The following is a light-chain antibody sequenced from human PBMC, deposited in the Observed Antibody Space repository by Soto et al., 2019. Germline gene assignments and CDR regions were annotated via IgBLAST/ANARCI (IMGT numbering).Light chain of an antibody. V-gene: IGLV1-40*01. CDR3: QSFDSSLSGGV. J-gene: IGLJ2*01. CDR2: GNS. Sequence: QSVLTQPPSVSGAPGQRVNISCTGSSSNSGAGYDVHWYQQLPGTAPKLLIYGNSNRPSGVPDRFSGSKSGTSASLAITGLHAEDEADYYCQSFDSSLSGGVFGGGTQLTVL. CDR1: SSNSGAGYD.